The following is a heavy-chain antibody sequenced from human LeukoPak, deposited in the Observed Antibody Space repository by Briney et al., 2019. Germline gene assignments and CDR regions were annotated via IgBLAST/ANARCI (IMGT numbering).Heavy chain of an antibody. CDR1: GYTFTDYY. J-gene: IGHJ6*02. D-gene: IGHD3-22*01. CDR3: ARGKDHYYDSSGYPDYYYYTMDV. V-gene: IGHV1-2*02. CDR2: INPNSGGT. Sequence: ASVKVSCKASGYTFTDYYMHWVRQAPGQGLEWMGWINPNSGGTNYAQKFQGRVTMTRDTSISTAFMELSRLRSDDTAVYYCARGKDHYYDSSGYPDYYYYTMDVWGQGTTVTVSS.